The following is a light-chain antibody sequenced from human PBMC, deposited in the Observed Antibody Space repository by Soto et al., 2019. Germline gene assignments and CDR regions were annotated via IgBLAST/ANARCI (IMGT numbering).Light chain of an antibody. CDR3: QQYYSTPQT. CDR2: WAS. J-gene: IGKJ1*01. Sequence: DIVMTQSPDSLAVSLGERATINCKSGQIVLYSSNNKNYLAWYQQKPGQPPKLIIYWASTRESGVPDRFSGSGSGTDFTLTISSLQAEDVAVYYCQQYYSTPQTFGQGTTVDIK. V-gene: IGKV4-1*01. CDR1: QIVLYSSNNKNY.